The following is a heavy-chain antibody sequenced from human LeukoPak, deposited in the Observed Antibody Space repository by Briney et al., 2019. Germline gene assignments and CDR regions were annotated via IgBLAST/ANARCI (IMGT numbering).Heavy chain of an antibody. CDR1: GFTFGDYS. J-gene: IGHJ4*02. CDR3: SRQWEQLPYYFDY. D-gene: IGHD1/OR15-1a*01. V-gene: IGHV3-49*03. Sequence: GGSLRLSCTGSGFTFGDYSLRWFRQAPGKGLEGVGFIRSKGYGGTTEYAASVKGRFIISRDDSKSIAYLQMNSLKSDDTGLYYCSRQWEQLPYYFDYWGQGTLVTVSS. CDR2: IRSKGYGGTT.